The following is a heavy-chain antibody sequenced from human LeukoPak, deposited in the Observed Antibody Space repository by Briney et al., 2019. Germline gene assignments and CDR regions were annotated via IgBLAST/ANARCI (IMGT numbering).Heavy chain of an antibody. CDR3: ARHRYDFWSGYYLAKGFWFDP. V-gene: IGHV4-39*01. D-gene: IGHD3-3*01. CDR2: IYYSGST. CDR1: GGSISSSSYY. J-gene: IGHJ5*02. Sequence: PSETLSLTCTVSGGSISSSSYYWGWIRQPPGKGLEWIGSIYYSGSTYCNPSLQSRVTISVDTSKNQFSLKLSSVTAADTAVYYCARHRYDFWSGYYLAKGFWFDPWGQGTLVTVSS.